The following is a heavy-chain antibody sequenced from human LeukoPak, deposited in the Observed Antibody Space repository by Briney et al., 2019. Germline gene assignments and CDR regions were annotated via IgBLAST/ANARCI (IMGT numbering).Heavy chain of an antibody. V-gene: IGHV4-38-2*02. D-gene: IGHD5-24*01. CDR2: IYYSGST. CDR3: ARHSITGWFDP. Sequence: SETLSLTCTVFGYSITTGYYWGWIRQPPGKGLEWIGSIYYSGSTYYNPSLKSRVTISVDTSKNQFSLKLSSVTAADTAVYYCARHSITGWFDPWGQGTLVTVSS. CDR1: GYSITTGYY. J-gene: IGHJ5*02.